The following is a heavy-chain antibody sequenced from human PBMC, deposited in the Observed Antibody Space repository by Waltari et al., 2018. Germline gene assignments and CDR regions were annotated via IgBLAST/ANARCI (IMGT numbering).Heavy chain of an antibody. CDR3: AKTAMVPDYYMDV. D-gene: IGHD5-18*01. CDR2: ISWDGGST. J-gene: IGHJ6*03. V-gene: IGHV3-43*01. Sequence: EVQLVESGGVVVQPGGSLRLSWAASGFTFDDYTMHCVRQAPGKGLEWVSLISWDGGSTYYADSVKGRFTISRDNSKNSLYLQMNSLRTEDTALYYCAKTAMVPDYYMDVWGKGTTVTVSS. CDR1: GFTFDDYT.